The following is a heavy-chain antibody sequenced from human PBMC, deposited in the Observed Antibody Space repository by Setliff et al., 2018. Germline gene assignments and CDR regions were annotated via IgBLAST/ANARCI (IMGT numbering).Heavy chain of an antibody. CDR3: AREVLPLVREEAFYI. V-gene: IGHV1-3*01. Sequence: GASVKVSCKASGYSFAKYALHWVRQAPGQRLEWMGWINAGNGNTKCSHNFQGRVTITRDTSASTAYVELSSLRSEDTAVYYCAREVLPLVREEAFYIWGQGTMVTVSS. J-gene: IGHJ3*02. D-gene: IGHD2-2*01. CDR1: GYSFAKYA. CDR2: INAGNGNT.